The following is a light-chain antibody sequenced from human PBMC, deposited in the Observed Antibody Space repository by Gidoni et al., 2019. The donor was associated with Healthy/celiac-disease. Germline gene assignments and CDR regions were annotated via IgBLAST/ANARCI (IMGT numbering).Light chain of an antibody. V-gene: IGLV3-1*01. CDR3: QAWDSSTVVV. J-gene: IGLJ2*01. Sequence: SYELTHPTSVSVSPGQTASITCSGGKLGDKYACWYQQKPGQSPVLVIYQDSKRPPGIPERFSGSNAGNTAGLPICGTQAMDEADYYCQAWDSSTVVVFGGGTKLTVL. CDR2: QDS. CDR1: KLGDKY.